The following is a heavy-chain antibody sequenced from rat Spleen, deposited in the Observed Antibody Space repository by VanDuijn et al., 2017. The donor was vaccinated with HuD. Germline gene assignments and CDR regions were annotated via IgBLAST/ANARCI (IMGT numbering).Heavy chain of an antibody. J-gene: IGHJ2*01. V-gene: IGHV6-6*01. Sequence: EVQVLESGGGLVQPGNSLKLSCATSGFTFSTAWMYWYRQFPEKRLEWVARIKAKSNNYATDYTESVKGRFTISRDDSKSSIYLQMNNLKEEDNAIYYCAWKFGVQDYWGQGVMVTVSS. CDR2: IKAKSNNYAT. CDR3: AWKFGVQDY. CDR1: GFTFSTAW. D-gene: IGHD4-3*01.